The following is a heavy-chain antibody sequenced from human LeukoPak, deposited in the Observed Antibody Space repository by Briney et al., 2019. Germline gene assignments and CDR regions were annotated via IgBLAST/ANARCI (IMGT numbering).Heavy chain of an antibody. CDR1: GGSISSGSYY. V-gene: IGHV4-61*09. CDR2: IYKSGST. Sequence: SETLSLTCTVSGGSISSGSYYCSWIRQPAGKGLEWIGHIYKSGSTNYNPSLKSRVTVSVDTSKNQFSLKLSSVTAADTAVYYCARVGGITMIVVLITDAFDIWGQGTMVTVSS. J-gene: IGHJ3*02. D-gene: IGHD3-22*01. CDR3: ARVGGITMIVVLITDAFDI.